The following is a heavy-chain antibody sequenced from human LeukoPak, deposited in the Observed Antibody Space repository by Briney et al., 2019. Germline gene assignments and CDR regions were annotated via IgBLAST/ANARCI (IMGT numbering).Heavy chain of an antibody. CDR3: AREGLYLPAVFDY. D-gene: IGHD2-2*02. Sequence: QPGGSLRLSCAASGFTFSSYSMNWVRQAPGKGLEWVSYISSSSSTIYHADSVKGRFTISRDNAKNSLYLQMNSLRAEDTAVYYCAREGLYLPAVFDYWGQGTLVTVSS. J-gene: IGHJ4*02. CDR2: ISSSSSTI. V-gene: IGHV3-48*04. CDR1: GFTFSSYS.